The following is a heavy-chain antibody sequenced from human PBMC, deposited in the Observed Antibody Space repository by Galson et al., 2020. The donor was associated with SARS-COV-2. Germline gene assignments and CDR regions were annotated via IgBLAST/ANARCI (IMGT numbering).Heavy chain of an antibody. Sequence: SETLSLTCSVSGGFISSDYWNWIRQPAGKGLEWIGRISQSGSTHYNPSLKSRVTMSVDMSKNQFFLKLTSVTAADTGVYYCARDPAGSRPGWFDSWGQGALVTVSS. D-gene: IGHD2-15*01. CDR3: ARDPAGSRPGWFDS. CDR2: ISQSGST. CDR1: GGFISSDY. V-gene: IGHV4-4*07. J-gene: IGHJ5*01.